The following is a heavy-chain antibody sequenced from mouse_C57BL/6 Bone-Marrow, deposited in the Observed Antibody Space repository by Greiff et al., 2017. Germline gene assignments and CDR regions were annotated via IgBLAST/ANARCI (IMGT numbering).Heavy chain of an antibody. CDR1: GYSITSGYY. J-gene: IGHJ3*01. CDR2: ISYDGSN. CDR3: ARVYGNYGWFAY. D-gene: IGHD2-1*01. Sequence: EVQLQESGPGLVKPSQSLSLTCSVTGYSITSGYYWNWIRQFPGNKLEWMGYISYDGSNNYNPSLKNRTSITRDTSKNQFFLKLNSVTTEDTATDYCARVYGNYGWFAYWGQGTLVTVSA. V-gene: IGHV3-6*01.